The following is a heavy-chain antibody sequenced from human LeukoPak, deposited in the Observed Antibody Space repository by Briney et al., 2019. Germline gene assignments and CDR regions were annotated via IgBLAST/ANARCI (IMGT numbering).Heavy chain of an antibody. D-gene: IGHD6-19*01. J-gene: IGHJ5*02. CDR2: IITGSSKI. V-gene: IGHV3-48*02. CDR1: GFTFSSYS. Sequence: GQSVRLSCAASGFTFSSYSMNWVRQAPGKGLEWVSYIITGSSKIYHADSVKGRFTITRDNAKNSLYLQLNSLRDEDTAVSYCARVVAGIDWFDPWGQGTVVTVS. CDR3: ARVVAGIDWFDP.